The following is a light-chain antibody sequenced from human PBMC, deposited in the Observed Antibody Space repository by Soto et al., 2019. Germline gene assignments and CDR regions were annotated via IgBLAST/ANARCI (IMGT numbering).Light chain of an antibody. CDR2: AAS. CDR3: QRYNSAPWA. Sequence: DIQMTQSPSSLSASVGDRVTITCRASQGISNYLAWYQQKPGKVPKLLIYAASTLQSGVPSRLSGSGSGTDSTLTISSLQPEDVATSYCQRYNSAPWAFGQGTKVEIK. CDR1: QGISNY. V-gene: IGKV1-27*01. J-gene: IGKJ1*01.